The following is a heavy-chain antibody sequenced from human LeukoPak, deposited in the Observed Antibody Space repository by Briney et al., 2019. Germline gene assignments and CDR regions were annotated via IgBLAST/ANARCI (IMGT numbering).Heavy chain of an antibody. Sequence: GGSLRLSCAASGFTFSSYAMHWVRQAPGKGLEWVAVISYDGSNKYYADSVKGRFTISRDNAKNSLYLQMNSLRAEDMALYYCAKGSSSGYYYYFDYWGQGTLVTVSS. CDR1: GFTFSSYA. D-gene: IGHD3-22*01. V-gene: IGHV3-30-3*01. J-gene: IGHJ4*02. CDR3: AKGSSSGYYYYFDY. CDR2: ISYDGSNK.